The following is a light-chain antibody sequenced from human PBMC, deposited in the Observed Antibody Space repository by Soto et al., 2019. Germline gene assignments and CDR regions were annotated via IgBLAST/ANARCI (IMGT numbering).Light chain of an antibody. V-gene: IGKV1-5*01. CDR1: QSISSW. CDR2: DAS. J-gene: IGKJ2*01. CDR3: QQYNSYPYT. Sequence: DIQMTQSPSTLSASVGDRVTITCRASQSISSWLAWYQQKPGKAPKLLIYDASSLDSGVPSSFRGSGSGTAFTLTISSLQPDDFATYYCQQYNSYPYTFGQGTKLEIK.